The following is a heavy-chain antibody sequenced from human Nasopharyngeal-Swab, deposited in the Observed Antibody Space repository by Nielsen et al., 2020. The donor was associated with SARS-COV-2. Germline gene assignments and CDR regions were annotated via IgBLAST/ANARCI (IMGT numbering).Heavy chain of an antibody. V-gene: IGHV3-23*01. CDR2: ISGGGGST. D-gene: IGHD3-10*01. J-gene: IGHJ3*02. CDR3: AKLSPYYYGSGSSHDAFDI. Sequence: VRQAPGKGLEWVSAISGGGGSTYYADSVKGRFTISRDNSKNTLYLQMNSLRAEDTAVYYCAKLSPYYYGSGSSHDAFDIWGQGTMVTVSS.